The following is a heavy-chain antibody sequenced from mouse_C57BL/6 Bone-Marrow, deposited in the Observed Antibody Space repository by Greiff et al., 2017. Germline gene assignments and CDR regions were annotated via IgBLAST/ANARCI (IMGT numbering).Heavy chain of an antibody. CDR3: AKLGLYYFDY. D-gene: IGHD3-1*01. CDR2: IHPNSGST. CDR1: GYTFTSYW. V-gene: IGHV1-64*01. Sequence: QVQLQQPGAELVKPGASVKMSCKASGYTFTSYWITWVKQRPGQGLEWIGMIHPNSGSTNYNEKFKSKATLTVDKSSSTAYMQLSSLTSEDSAVYYCAKLGLYYFDYWGQGTTLTVSS. J-gene: IGHJ2*01.